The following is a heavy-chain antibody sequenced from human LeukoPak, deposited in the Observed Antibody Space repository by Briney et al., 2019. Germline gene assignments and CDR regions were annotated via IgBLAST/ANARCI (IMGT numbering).Heavy chain of an antibody. V-gene: IGHV1-2*02. CDR2: INPNSGDT. CDR3: ARGFCSSPPSYSAFDI. Sequence: ASVKVSCKASGYTFIGYYMHWVRQAPGQALEWMGWINPNSGDTNYAQNFQGRVTMTRDTSISTAYIELTTLRSDDTAVYFCARGFCSSPPSYSAFDIWGQGTLVPVFS. CDR1: GYTFIGYY. D-gene: IGHD2-2*01. J-gene: IGHJ3*02.